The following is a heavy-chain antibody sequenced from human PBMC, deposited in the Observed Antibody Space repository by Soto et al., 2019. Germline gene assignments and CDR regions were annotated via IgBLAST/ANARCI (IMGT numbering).Heavy chain of an antibody. Sequence: SETLSLTCTVSGGSISTYYWSWVRQPPGKGLEWIGYILYSGTTNYNPSLKSRLTISVDTSENQFSLKLSSVTAADTAVYYCARVRAARFSFPFDYWGPGTLVTVSS. CDR3: ARVRAARFSFPFDY. CDR2: ILYSGTT. D-gene: IGHD6-6*01. J-gene: IGHJ4*02. CDR1: GGSISTYY. V-gene: IGHV4-59*01.